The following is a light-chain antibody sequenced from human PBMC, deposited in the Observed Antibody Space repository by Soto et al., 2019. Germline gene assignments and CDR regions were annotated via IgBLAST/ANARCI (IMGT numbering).Light chain of an antibody. J-gene: IGKJ2*01. CDR3: QHYVTSPYT. CDR2: DAS. CDR1: QSVSSSY. V-gene: IGKV3D-20*01. Sequence: EIVLTQSPATLSLSPGEGATLSCGASQSVSSSYLAWYQQKPGLAPRLLIYDASSRATGIPDRFSGSGSGTDFTLTISRLEPEDFAVYYCQHYVTSPYTFGQGTTLEIK.